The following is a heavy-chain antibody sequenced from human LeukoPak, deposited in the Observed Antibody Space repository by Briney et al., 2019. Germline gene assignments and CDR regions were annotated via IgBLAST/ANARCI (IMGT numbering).Heavy chain of an antibody. V-gene: IGHV3-23*01. Sequence: GGSLRLSCAASGFTFSSYAMSWVRQAPGKGLEWVSAISNSGGSTYYADSVKGRFTISRDNSKNTLYVQMNSLRAEDTAVYYCAKVVAAYGYAFDMWGQGTMVTVSS. J-gene: IGHJ3*02. CDR1: GFTFSSYA. CDR2: ISNSGGST. D-gene: IGHD2-2*01. CDR3: AKVVAAYGYAFDM.